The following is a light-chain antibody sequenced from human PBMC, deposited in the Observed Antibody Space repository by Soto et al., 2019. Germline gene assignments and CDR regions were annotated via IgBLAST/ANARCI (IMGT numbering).Light chain of an antibody. CDR2: DVS. CDR1: SSDVGGYNY. CDR3: CSYAGSYALYV. Sequence: QSALTQPRSVSGSPGQSVTISCTGTSSDVGGYNYVSWCQQHPGKAPKLMIYDVSTRPSGVPDRFSGSKSGNTASLTISGLQAEDEADYYCCSYAGSYALYVFGDGTKLTVL. J-gene: IGLJ1*01. V-gene: IGLV2-11*01.